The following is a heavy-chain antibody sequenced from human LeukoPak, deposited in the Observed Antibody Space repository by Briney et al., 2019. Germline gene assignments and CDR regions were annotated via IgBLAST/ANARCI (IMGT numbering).Heavy chain of an antibody. CDR2: ISAYNGNT. V-gene: IGHV1-18*01. CDR1: GYTFTSYG. D-gene: IGHD3-10*01. CDR3: ASAYYYGSGSYYPPHY. Sequence: ASVKVSCKASGYTFTSYGISWVRQAPGQGLEWMGWISAYNGNTNYAQKPQGRVTMTTDTSTSTACMELRSLRSDDTAVYYCASAYYYGSGSYYPPHYWGQGTLVTVSS. J-gene: IGHJ4*02.